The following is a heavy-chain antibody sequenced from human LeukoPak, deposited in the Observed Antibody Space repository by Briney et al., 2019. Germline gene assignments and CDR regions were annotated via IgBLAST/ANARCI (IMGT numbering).Heavy chain of an antibody. Sequence: APGKASCKVSGSTLTDLSMPWVRQAPGNGLGWWGGFDPEDGETIYAQKFQGRVTMTEDTSTDTAYMELSSLRSEDTAVYYCATLSRALRFLEWFKNWFDPWGQGTLVTVSS. CDR1: GSTLTDLS. CDR3: ATLSRALRFLEWFKNWFDP. V-gene: IGHV1-24*01. D-gene: IGHD3-3*01. J-gene: IGHJ5*02. CDR2: FDPEDGET.